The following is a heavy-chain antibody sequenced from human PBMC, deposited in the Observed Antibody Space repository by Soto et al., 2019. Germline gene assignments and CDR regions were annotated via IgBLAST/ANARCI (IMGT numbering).Heavy chain of an antibody. V-gene: IGHV4-39*01. CDR1: GGSISSSRYY. Sequence: QLQLQESGPGLVKPSETLSLTCTVSGGSISSSRYYWGWIRQPPGKGLEWIGSIYYSGSTYYNPSLKSRVTISVDTSKNQFSLKLSSVTSADTAVYYCARLRLLEWLPVNWFDPWGQGTLVTVSS. D-gene: IGHD3-3*01. CDR3: ARLRLLEWLPVNWFDP. CDR2: IYYSGST. J-gene: IGHJ5*02.